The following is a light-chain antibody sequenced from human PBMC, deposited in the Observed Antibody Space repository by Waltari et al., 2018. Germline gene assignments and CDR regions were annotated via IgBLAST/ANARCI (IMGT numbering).Light chain of an antibody. CDR1: VLYSSNNKTY. CDR3: QQYYTTPT. Sequence: VLYSSNNKTYVAWYQQKAGQAPKLLLYWASARESGVPDRLIGSGSGTDFTLTINSLQAEDVAVYYCQQYYTTPTFGQGTKVEIK. CDR2: WAS. J-gene: IGKJ1*01. V-gene: IGKV4-1*01.